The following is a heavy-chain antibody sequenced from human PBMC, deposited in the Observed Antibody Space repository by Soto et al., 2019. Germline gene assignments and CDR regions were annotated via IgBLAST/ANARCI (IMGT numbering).Heavy chain of an antibody. V-gene: IGHV3-23*01. CDR1: GFTFSNYA. Sequence: EVQLMESGGDLVQPGGSLRLSCAASGFTFSNYAMSWVRQAPGKGLEWVSIIGSSGADTHYADSVKGRFTISRDNSKNTLYLQMNSLRAEDTAVYYCAKRIPLWGLDYWGRGPLVTVSS. CDR2: IGSSGADT. D-gene: IGHD7-27*01. J-gene: IGHJ4*01. CDR3: AKRIPLWGLDY.